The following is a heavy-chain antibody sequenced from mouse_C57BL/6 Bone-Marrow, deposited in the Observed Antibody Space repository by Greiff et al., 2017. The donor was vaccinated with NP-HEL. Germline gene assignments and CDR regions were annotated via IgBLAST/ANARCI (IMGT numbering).Heavy chain of an antibody. CDR1: GYAFSSSW. V-gene: IGHV1-82*01. CDR3: AGTTRYAMDY. J-gene: IGHJ4*01. D-gene: IGHD1-1*01. CDR2: IYPGDGDT. Sequence: QVQLQQSGPELVKPGASVKISCKASGYAFSSSWMNWVKQRPGKGLEWIGRIYPGDGDTNYIGKFKGKATLTADKSSSTAYMQLSSLTSEDSAVYFCAGTTRYAMDYWGQGTSVTVSS.